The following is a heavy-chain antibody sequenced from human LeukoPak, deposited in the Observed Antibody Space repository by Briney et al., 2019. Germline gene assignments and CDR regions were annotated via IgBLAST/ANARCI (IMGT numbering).Heavy chain of an antibody. J-gene: IGHJ4*02. CDR2: ISYDGSNK. CDR1: GFTLSSYD. CDR3: ALDSTGYYYDY. D-gene: IGHD3-22*01. Sequence: GGSLRLSCAASGFTLSSYDMHWVRQAPGKGLEWVAVISYDGSNKYYADSVKGRFTISRDNSKNTLYLQMNSLRAEDTAVYYCALDSTGYYYDYWGQGTLVTVSS. V-gene: IGHV3-30*03.